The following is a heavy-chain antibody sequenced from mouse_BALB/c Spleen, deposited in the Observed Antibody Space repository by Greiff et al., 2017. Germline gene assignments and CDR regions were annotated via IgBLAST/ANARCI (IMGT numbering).Heavy chain of an antibody. CDR2: ISSGGSYT. CDR3: ARNYRYDPWFAY. J-gene: IGHJ3*01. Sequence: DVHLVESGGDLVKPGGSLKLSCAASGFTFSSYGMSWVRQTPDKRLEWVATISSGGSYTYYPDSVKGRFTISRDNAKNTLYLQMSSLKSEDTAMYYCARNYRYDPWFAYWGQGTLVTVSA. D-gene: IGHD2-14*01. V-gene: IGHV5-6*01. CDR1: GFTFSSYG.